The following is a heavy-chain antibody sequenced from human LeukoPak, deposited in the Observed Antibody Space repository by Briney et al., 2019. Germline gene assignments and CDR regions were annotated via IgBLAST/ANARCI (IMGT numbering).Heavy chain of an antibody. CDR2: IQSSGTT. CDR3: ARDSGSSWYGQ. J-gene: IGHJ4*02. V-gene: IGHV4-4*07. Sequence: SETLSLTCSVSGGSVRSDYWNWIRQPAGKGLEWIGRIQSSGTTNYNPSLKSRLTMSVDTSKNQFSLKLSSVTAADTAVYYCARDSGSSWYGQWGQGTLVTVSS. D-gene: IGHD6-13*01. CDR1: GGSVRSDY.